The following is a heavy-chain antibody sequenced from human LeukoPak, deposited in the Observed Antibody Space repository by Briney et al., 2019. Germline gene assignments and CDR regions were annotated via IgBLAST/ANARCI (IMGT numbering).Heavy chain of an antibody. J-gene: IGHJ4*02. V-gene: IGHV3-21*01. CDR3: AREEEWYASGTYYKGFDS. Sequence: GGSLRLSCAASGFTFSNYNMNWVRQAPGKVLEWVSCISTRSTYIYYADSVKGRFTISRDNAKNSLYLQMNSLRADDTAVYYCAREEEWYASGTYYKGFDSWGQGTLVTVSS. CDR1: GFTFSNYN. D-gene: IGHD3-10*01. CDR2: ISTRSTYI.